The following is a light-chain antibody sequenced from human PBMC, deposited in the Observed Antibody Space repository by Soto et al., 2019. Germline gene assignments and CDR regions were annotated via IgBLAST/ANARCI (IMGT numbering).Light chain of an antibody. CDR1: SSNIGGNS. CDR3: GSWDSSLSAYV. Sequence: QSVLTQPPSVSAAPGQRVTISCSGSSSNIGGNSVSWYQQLPGTAPKLLIDDDDKRPSGIPDRFSGSKSGTSATLGITGFQTGDEADYYCGSWDSSLSAYVFGTGTKVTVL. J-gene: IGLJ1*01. CDR2: DDD. V-gene: IGLV1-51*01.